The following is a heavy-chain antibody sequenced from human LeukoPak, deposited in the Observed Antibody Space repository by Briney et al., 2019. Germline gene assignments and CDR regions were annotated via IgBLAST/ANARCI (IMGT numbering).Heavy chain of an antibody. CDR1: GFTFSSYS. Sequence: GGSLRLSCAASGFTFSSYSMNWVRQAPGKGLEWVSSISSSSSYIYYADSVKGRFTISRDNAKNSLYLQMNSLRAEDTAVYYCARDLVSRYYYDSSGYGIWGQGTLVTVSP. J-gene: IGHJ4*02. CDR2: ISSSSSYI. V-gene: IGHV3-21*01. D-gene: IGHD3-22*01. CDR3: ARDLVSRYYYDSSGYGI.